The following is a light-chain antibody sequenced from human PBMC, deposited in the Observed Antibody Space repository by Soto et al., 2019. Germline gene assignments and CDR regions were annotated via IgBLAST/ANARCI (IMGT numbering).Light chain of an antibody. V-gene: IGLV2-14*01. CDR1: SSDVVGYNY. J-gene: IGLJ3*02. Sequence: QSALTQPASVYGAPGQSFTISCTGTSSDVVGYNYVSWYQQHPGKAPQPMIQEVRTRPSGVSNRFSGGKSGNTASLTISGLQAEHEVDYYCSSYTSSSTRGFGGGAKLTVL. CDR3: SSYTSSSTRG. CDR2: EVR.